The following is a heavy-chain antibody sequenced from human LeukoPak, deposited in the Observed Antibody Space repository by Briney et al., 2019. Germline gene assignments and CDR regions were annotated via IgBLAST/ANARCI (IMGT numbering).Heavy chain of an antibody. J-gene: IGHJ4*02. CDR1: GYTLTELS. V-gene: IGHV1-24*01. CDR2: FDPEDGET. CDR3: ATEEDSSGSFGY. Sequence: ASVKVSCKVSGYTLTELSMHWVRQAPGKGLEWMGGFDPEDGETIYAQKFQGRVTMTEDTSTDTAYMELSSLRSEDTAVYYCATEEDSSGSFGYWGQGTLVTVSS. D-gene: IGHD3-22*01.